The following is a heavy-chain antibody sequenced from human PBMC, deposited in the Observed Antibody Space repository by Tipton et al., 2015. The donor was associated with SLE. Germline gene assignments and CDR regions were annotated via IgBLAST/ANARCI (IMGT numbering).Heavy chain of an antibody. CDR1: GDSIRSGGNY. D-gene: IGHD1-14*01. Sequence: TLSLTCTVSGDSIRSGGNYWTWIRQRPERGLEWLGYIYHSGTTYYNPSLKSRLAISIDTSKNNFSLQLTSVTAADTAVYYCARHISISYDVFDVWSQGTMVTVSS. J-gene: IGHJ3*01. V-gene: IGHV4-31*03. CDR3: ARHISISYDVFDV. CDR2: IYHSGTT.